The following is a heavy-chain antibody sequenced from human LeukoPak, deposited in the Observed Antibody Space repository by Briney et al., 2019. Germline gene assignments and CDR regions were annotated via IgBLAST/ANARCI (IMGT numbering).Heavy chain of an antibody. CDR2: ISGSGRST. CDR1: GFTFSTYG. Sequence: GGSLRLSCAASGFTFSTYGMSWVRQAPGKGLEWVSGISGSGRSTYYADSVKGRFTISRDNAQNSLYLQMNSLRVGDTAVYFCARDHGGSYSYWGQGTLVTVSS. D-gene: IGHD3-10*01. J-gene: IGHJ4*02. V-gene: IGHV3-23*01. CDR3: ARDHGGSYSY.